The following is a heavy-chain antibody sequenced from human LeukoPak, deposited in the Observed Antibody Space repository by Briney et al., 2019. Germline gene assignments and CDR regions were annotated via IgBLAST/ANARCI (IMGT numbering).Heavy chain of an antibody. Sequence: PGGSLRLSCAVSGSSVRGNYMSWVRQAPGKGLQWVSIIYSGESTYYADSVKGRFTISRDHSKNTLYLQMNRLRVEDTAVYYCAREGAYGSGSYEHWGQGTLVTVAP. J-gene: IGHJ4*02. V-gene: IGHV3-53*01. CDR1: GSSVRGNY. CDR3: AREGAYGSGSYEH. D-gene: IGHD3-10*01. CDR2: IYSGEST.